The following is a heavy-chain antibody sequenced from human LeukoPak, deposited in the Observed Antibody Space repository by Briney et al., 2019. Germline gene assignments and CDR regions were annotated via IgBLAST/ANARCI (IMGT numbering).Heavy chain of an antibody. D-gene: IGHD1-26*01. CDR2: IYYSGST. CDR1: GGSISSYY. CDR3: ARDNLGSYYDPLGAFYI. V-gene: IGHV4-59*01. J-gene: IGHJ3*02. Sequence: SETLSLTCTVSGGSISSYYWSWIRQPPGKGLEWIGYIYYSGSTNYNPSLKSRVTISVDTSKNQFSLKLSSVTAADTAVYYCARDNLGSYYDPLGAFYIWGQGTMVTVSS.